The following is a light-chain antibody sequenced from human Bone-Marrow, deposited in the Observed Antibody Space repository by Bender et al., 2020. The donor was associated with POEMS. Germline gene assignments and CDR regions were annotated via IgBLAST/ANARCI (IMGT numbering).Light chain of an antibody. CDR1: SSDVGTYDL. J-gene: IGLJ3*02. CDR2: EGT. Sequence: QSALTQPASVSGSPGQSITISCTGTSSDVGTYDLVSWYQQYPGKAPKLMMYEGTKRPSEISDRFSGSKSGNTASLTISGLQAEDEADYYCCSYAGSSTWVFGGGTKLTVL. V-gene: IGLV2-23*01. CDR3: CSYAGSSTWV.